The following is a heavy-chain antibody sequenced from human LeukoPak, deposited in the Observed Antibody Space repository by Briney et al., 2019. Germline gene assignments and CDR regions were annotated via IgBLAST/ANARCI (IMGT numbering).Heavy chain of an antibody. CDR1: GFTFSSHW. V-gene: IGHV3-7*01. CDR2: IKQDGSEK. CDR3: AKPITVSGATDAFDI. D-gene: IGHD3-3*01. J-gene: IGHJ3*02. Sequence: GGSLRLSCAASGFTFSSHWMSWVRQAPGKGLEWVANIKQDGSEKYYVDSVKGRFTISRDNTKNSLYVQMNSLRVEDTAVYYCAKPITVSGATDAFDIWGQGTMVTVSS.